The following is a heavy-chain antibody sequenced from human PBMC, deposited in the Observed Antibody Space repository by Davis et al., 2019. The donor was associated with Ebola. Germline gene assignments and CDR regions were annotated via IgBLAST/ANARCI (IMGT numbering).Heavy chain of an antibody. CDR2: ISSSGSTI. Sequence: PGGSLRLSCAASGFTFSDYYMSWIRQAPGKGLEWVSYISSSGSTIYYADPVKGRFTISRDNAKNSVYLQMNILTAEDTAVYYCAREPNPFDYWGQGTLVAVSS. CDR3: AREPNPFDY. CDR1: GFTFSDYY. V-gene: IGHV3-11*04. J-gene: IGHJ4*02.